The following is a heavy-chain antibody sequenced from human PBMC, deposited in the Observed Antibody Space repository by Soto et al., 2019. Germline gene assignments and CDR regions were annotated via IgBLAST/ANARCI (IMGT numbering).Heavy chain of an antibody. CDR1: GFTFSNYV. J-gene: IGHJ4*02. D-gene: IGHD3-3*01. CDR3: AKVSPPFGVAISQFDY. CDR2: ISGSGDNT. V-gene: IGHV3-23*01. Sequence: PGGSLRLSCAASGFTFSNYVMSWVRQAPGKGLEWVSSISGSGDNTYYADSVKGRFTISRDNSENTLYLQMNSLRAEDTAVYYCAKVSPPFGVAISQFDYWGQGTLVTVSS.